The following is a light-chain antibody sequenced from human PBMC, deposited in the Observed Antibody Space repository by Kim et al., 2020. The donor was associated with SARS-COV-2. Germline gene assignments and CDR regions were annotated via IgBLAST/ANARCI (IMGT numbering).Light chain of an antibody. CDR1: QAISNN. V-gene: IGKV1-27*01. Sequence: DIQMTQSPSSLSASVGDRVTITCRASQAISNNLAWYQQKPGQVPKLLIYGASTLQSGVPSRFSGSGSGTYFTVTISGLQPEDVATYYCQKYNSVPWTFGQGTKVDIK. CDR2: GAS. J-gene: IGKJ1*01. CDR3: QKYNSVPWT.